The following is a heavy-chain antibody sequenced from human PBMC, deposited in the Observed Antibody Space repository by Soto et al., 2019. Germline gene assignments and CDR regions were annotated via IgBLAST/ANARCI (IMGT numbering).Heavy chain of an antibody. CDR1: GFTISSNY. Sequence: EVQLVESGGGLVQPGGSLRLSRAASGFTISSNYMYWVRQAPGKGLGWVSIIYGGGSTYYADSVKGRFTISRDTSKNTVYLQMNSLRAEDTAVYYCASSKSKPRFDSWGQGTLVTVSS. CDR3: ASSKSKPRFDS. D-gene: IGHD2-2*01. CDR2: IYGGGST. J-gene: IGHJ4*02. V-gene: IGHV3-66*01.